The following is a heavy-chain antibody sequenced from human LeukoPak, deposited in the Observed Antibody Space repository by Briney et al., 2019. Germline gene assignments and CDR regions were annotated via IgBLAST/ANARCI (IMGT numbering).Heavy chain of an antibody. CDR1: GGSISSYY. D-gene: IGHD3-10*01. Sequence: SGTLSLTCTVSGGSISSYYWSWIRQPPGKGLEWIGYIYYSGSTNYNPSLKSRVTISVDTSKNQFSLKLSSVTAADTAVYYCARAHYYGSGSYYLVAFDIWGQGTMVTVSS. J-gene: IGHJ3*02. CDR3: ARAHYYGSGSYYLVAFDI. V-gene: IGHV4-59*01. CDR2: IYYSGST.